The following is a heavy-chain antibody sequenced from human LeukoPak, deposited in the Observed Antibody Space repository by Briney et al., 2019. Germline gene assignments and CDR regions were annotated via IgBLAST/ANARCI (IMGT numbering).Heavy chain of an antibody. CDR2: ISSSSSYI. D-gene: IGHD1-7*01. J-gene: IGHJ4*02. CDR3: AKLRGGTTRNSYDY. Sequence: NRGGSLRLSCAASGFTFSSHSMNWVRQAPGKGLEWVSSISSSSSYIYYADSVKGRFTISRDNAKNSLYLQMNSLRAEDTAVYYCAKLRGGTTRNSYDYWGQGTLVTVSS. CDR1: GFTFSSHS. V-gene: IGHV3-21*01.